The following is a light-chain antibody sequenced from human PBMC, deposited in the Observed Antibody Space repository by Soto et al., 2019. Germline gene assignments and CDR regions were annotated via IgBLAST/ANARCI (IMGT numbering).Light chain of an antibody. CDR1: QSINSW. CDR3: KQYNSYAIFT. Sequence: DIQMTQSPSTLSASVGDRVTITCRASQSINSWLAWYQQKPGKAPNLLIYKTSDLETGVPSRFSGSGSGTEFNLTINSLQPDDFATYYCKQYNSYAIFTFGPGTKVDIK. V-gene: IGKV1-5*03. CDR2: KTS. J-gene: IGKJ3*01.